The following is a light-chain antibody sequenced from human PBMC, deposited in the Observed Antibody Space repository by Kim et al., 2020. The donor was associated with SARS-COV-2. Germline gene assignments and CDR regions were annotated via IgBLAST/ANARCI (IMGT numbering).Light chain of an antibody. Sequence: SAAVGDRVSITCRASQTIGIYLKWYQHKPGKAPKLLIYAASSLESGVPSSFSGSGSGTDFTLTISSLQPEDFATYYWQQSYSTPYTLGQGTKLEI. J-gene: IGKJ2*01. CDR3: QQSYSTPYT. CDR2: AAS. V-gene: IGKV1-39*01. CDR1: QTIGIY.